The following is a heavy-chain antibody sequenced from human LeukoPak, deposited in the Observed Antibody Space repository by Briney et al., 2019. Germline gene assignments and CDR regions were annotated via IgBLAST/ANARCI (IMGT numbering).Heavy chain of an antibody. CDR3: ARHHIAVGDIS. Sequence: KSSETLSLTCSVSGGSISSHYWSWIRQPPGKGLEWIAHMYYSGNTKYNPSLKSRVTISVDTSKTQFSLKLSSATAADTAVYYCARHHIAVGDISWGQGTLVTVSS. J-gene: IGHJ5*02. CDR2: MYYSGNT. V-gene: IGHV4-59*08. D-gene: IGHD2-2*01. CDR1: GGSISSHY.